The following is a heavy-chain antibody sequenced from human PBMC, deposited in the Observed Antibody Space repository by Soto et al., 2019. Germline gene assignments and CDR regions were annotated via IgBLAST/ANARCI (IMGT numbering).Heavy chain of an antibody. D-gene: IGHD4-17*01. CDR2: IYSGGST. V-gene: IGHV3-66*01. CDR1: GFTVSSNY. CDR3: AREWGTTAVYYYYYMDV. Sequence: GGSLRLSCAASGFTVSSNYMSWVRQAPGKGLEWVSVIYSGGSTYYADSVKGRFTISRDNSKNTLYLQMNSLRAEDTAVYYCAREWGTTAVYYYYYMDVWGKGTTVTVSS. J-gene: IGHJ6*03.